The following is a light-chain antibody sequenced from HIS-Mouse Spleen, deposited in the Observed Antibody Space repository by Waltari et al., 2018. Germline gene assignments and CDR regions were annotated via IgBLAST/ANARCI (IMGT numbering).Light chain of an antibody. CDR1: QGISSY. CDR3: QQLNSYPPT. J-gene: IGKJ1*01. V-gene: IGKV1-9*01. CDR2: AAS. Sequence: DTHINPSPSFLSASLGARFTISCRASQGISSYLAWYHQKPGKAPKLLIYAASTLQSGVPSRFSGSGSGTEFTLTISSLQPEDFATYYCQQLNSYPPTFGQGTKVEIK.